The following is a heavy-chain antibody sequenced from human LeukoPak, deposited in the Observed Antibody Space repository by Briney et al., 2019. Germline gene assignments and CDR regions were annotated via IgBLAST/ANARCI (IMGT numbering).Heavy chain of an antibody. CDR3: ARDGGYTGGWTYGAGDF. CDR2: ISNDGSDK. J-gene: IGHJ4*02. V-gene: IGHV3-30*04. CDR1: GFAFRAYV. Sequence: GGSLRLSCAASGFAFRAYVMHWVRQAPGKGLECVAVISNDGSDKYYADSVKGRFSISRDNSKNTLYLQMSSLRTADTAVYYCARDGGYTGGWTYGAGDFWGQGTLVTVSS. D-gene: IGHD2-8*02.